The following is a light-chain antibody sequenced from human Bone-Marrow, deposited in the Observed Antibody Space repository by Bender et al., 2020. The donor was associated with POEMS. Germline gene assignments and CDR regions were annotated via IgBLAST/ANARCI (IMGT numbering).Light chain of an antibody. Sequence: QSALTQPASLSGSLGQSITISCTGTSSDIGAYNYVSWYQQHPGNAPKVMIYEVSHRPSGVSNRFSGSKSGNTASLTISGLQSEDEAAYFCQSYDSDLNGWVFGGGTKLTVL. CDR1: SSDIGAYNY. CDR3: QSYDSDLNGWV. J-gene: IGLJ3*02. CDR2: EVS. V-gene: IGLV2-14*01.